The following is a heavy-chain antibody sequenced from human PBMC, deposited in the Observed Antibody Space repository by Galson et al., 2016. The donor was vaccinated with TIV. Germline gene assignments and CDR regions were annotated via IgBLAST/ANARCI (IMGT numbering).Heavy chain of an antibody. D-gene: IGHD7-27*01. Sequence: SVKVSCKASGDTLITHYMHWVRQAPGQGLEWMGIVDPTGGNATYAQTFQGRVAMTRDTSTRTVYMELGRLRYEDTAIYFCVGVINGDQAFDCWGQGTPVTVSS. V-gene: IGHV1-46*01. CDR1: GDTLITHY. CDR2: VDPTGGNA. J-gene: IGHJ4*02. CDR3: VGVINGDQAFDC.